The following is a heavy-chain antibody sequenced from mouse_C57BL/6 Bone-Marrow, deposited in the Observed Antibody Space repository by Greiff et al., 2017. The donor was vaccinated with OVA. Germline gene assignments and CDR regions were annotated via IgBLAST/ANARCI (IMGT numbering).Heavy chain of an antibody. Sequence: EVKLMESGGGLVQPGGSLKLSCAASGFTFSDYYMYWVRQTPEKRLEWVAYISNGGGSTYYPDTVKGRFTISRDNAKNTLYLQMSRLKSEDTAMYYCARHGYDWYFDVWGTGTTVTVSS. CDR2: ISNGGGST. J-gene: IGHJ1*03. CDR1: GFTFSDYY. V-gene: IGHV5-12*01. D-gene: IGHD2-2*01. CDR3: ARHGYDWYFDV.